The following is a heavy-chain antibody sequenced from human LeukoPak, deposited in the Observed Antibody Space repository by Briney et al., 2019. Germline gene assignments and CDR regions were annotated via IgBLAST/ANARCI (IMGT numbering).Heavy chain of an antibody. CDR2: ISYDGSNK. V-gene: IGHV3-30-3*01. CDR1: GFTFSSYA. Sequence: GRSLRVSCAASGFTFSSYAMHWVRQAPGNGLEWVAVISYDGSNKYYADSVKGRFTISRDNSKNTLYLQMNSLRAEDTAVYYCAKDADYYDSSGYGTWGQGTLVTVSS. CDR3: AKDADYYDSSGYGT. J-gene: IGHJ5*02. D-gene: IGHD3-22*01.